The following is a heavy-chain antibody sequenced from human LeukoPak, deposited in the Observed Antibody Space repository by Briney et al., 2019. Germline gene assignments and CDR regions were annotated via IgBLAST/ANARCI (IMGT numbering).Heavy chain of an antibody. Sequence: PSETLSLTCAVYGGSFSGYYWSWIRQPPGKGLEWIGEINHSGSTNYNPSLKSRVTISVDTSKNQFSLKLSSATAADTAVYYCARVRYNWNPLYAFDIWGQGTMVTVSS. J-gene: IGHJ3*02. V-gene: IGHV4-34*01. D-gene: IGHD1-20*01. CDR3: ARVRYNWNPLYAFDI. CDR1: GGSFSGYY. CDR2: INHSGST.